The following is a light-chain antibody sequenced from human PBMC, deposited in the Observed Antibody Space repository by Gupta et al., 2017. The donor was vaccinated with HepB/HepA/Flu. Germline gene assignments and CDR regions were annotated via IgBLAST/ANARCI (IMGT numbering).Light chain of an antibody. Sequence: IQLTQSPSFLSASVGDRVTISCRASQGIGSYLAWYQQKPGKAPKLLIFAASALQSGVPSRFSGSGSGTEFTLTISSLQPEDFATYYCQEINSYPSITFGQGTRLEIK. V-gene: IGKV1-9*01. CDR3: QEINSYPSIT. CDR2: AAS. CDR1: QGIGSY. J-gene: IGKJ5*01.